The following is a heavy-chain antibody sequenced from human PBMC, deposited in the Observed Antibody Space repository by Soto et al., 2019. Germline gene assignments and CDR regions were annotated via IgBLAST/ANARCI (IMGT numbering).Heavy chain of an antibody. CDR3: AKGKYGSGKGYYYSYGMDV. Sequence: GGPLRRCCAASRFMLTRYSMSWVRQAPLNGLEGVSAISGSGGSTYYADSVKGRFTISRDNSKNTLYLQMNSLRAEDTAVYYCAKGKYGSGKGYYYSYGMDVWGPGTTVTGSS. D-gene: IGHD3-10*01. CDR1: RFMLTRYS. V-gene: IGHV3-23*01. J-gene: IGHJ6*02. CDR2: ISGSGGST.